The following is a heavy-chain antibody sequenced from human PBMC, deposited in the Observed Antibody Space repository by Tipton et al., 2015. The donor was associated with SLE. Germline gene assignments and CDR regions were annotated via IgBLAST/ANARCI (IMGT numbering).Heavy chain of an antibody. CDR1: GGSISSGGYY. CDR2: IYYSGST. J-gene: IGHJ4*02. D-gene: IGHD6-19*01. Sequence: TLSLTCTVSGGSISSGGYYWSWIRQHPGKGLEWIGYIYYSGSTNYNPSLKSRVTISVDTSKNQFSLKLSSVTAADTAVYYCSRVPKEPSSGWLDYWGQGTLVTVSS. CDR3: SRVPKEPSSGWLDY. V-gene: IGHV4-61*08.